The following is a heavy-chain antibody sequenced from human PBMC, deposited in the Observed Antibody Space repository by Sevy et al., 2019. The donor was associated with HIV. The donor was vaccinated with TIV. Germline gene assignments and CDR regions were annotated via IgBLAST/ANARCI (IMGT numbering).Heavy chain of an antibody. V-gene: IGHV3-33*01. D-gene: IGHD3-22*01. CDR3: ARGGYYYDNAAYYALDS. CDR2: IWSDGAYQ. J-gene: IGHJ4*02. Sequence: GGSLRLSCAATGFTFSNYAMHWVRQAPGKGMEWVAIIWSDGAYQYLGESVKGRFTISRDNSKNTLYLQMNNVRVEDTAVYYCARGGYYYDNAAYYALDSWGQGTLVTVSS. CDR1: GFTFSNYA.